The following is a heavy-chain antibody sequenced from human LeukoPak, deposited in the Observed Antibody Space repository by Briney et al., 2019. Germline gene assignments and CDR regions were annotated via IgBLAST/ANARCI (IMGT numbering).Heavy chain of an antibody. V-gene: IGHV1-58*02. D-gene: IGHD3-3*01. CDR2: IVVGSDNI. Sequence: GTSVKVSCKASGFTFPHSVMQWVRQARAQRRDGIGWIVVGSDNINYAQNFQERGTITSDMSTSTAYMELSSLRSEDTAVYYCAVRDYDFWRGYHSWGQGTLVTVSS. CDR3: AVRDYDFWRGYHS. CDR1: GFTFPHSV. J-gene: IGHJ4*02.